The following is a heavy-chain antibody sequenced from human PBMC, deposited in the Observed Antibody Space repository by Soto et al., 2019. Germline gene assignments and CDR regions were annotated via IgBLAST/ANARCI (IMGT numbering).Heavy chain of an antibody. D-gene: IGHD2-15*01. V-gene: IGHV1-69*13. Sequence: GASVKVSCKASGGTFSSYAISWVRQAPGQGLEWMGGIIPIFGTANYAQKFQGRVTIAADESTTTAYMELSSLRSEDTAVYYCASLIALFVVWSHHYSRGMHFWGKGPT. CDR2: IIPIFGTA. J-gene: IGHJ6*04. CDR1: GGTFSSYA. CDR3: ASLIALFVVWSHHYSRGMHF.